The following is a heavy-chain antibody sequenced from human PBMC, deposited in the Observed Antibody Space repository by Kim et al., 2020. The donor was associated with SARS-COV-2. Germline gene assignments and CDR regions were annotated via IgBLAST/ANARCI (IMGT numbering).Heavy chain of an antibody. V-gene: IGHV4-38-2*02. CDR1: GYSISSGYY. CDR2: IYHSGST. CDR3: ARDRDTFGAHNWFDP. J-gene: IGHJ5*02. D-gene: IGHD3-16*01. Sequence: SETLSLTCTVSGYSISSGYYWGWIRQPPGKGLEWIWSIYHSGSTYYNPSLKSRVTISVDTSKNQFSLKLSSVTAADTAVYYCARDRDTFGAHNWFDPWGQGTLVTVSS.